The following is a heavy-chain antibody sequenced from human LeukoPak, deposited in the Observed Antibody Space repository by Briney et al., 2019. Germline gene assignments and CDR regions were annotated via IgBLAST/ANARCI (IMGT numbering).Heavy chain of an antibody. Sequence: GGSLRLSCAASGFTVSSNYMSWVRQAPGKGLEWVSVMYSDGKTYDADYVKGRFTLSRDNSKNTLYLQMNSLRVDDTAIYYCARDRGFLEWLFFYWGQGTLVTVSS. V-gene: IGHV3-53*01. CDR3: ARDRGFLEWLFFY. D-gene: IGHD3-3*01. CDR2: MYSDGKT. J-gene: IGHJ4*02. CDR1: GFTVSSNY.